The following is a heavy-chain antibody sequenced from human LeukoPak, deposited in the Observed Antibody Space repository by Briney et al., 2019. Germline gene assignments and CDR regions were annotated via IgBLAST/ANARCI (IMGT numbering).Heavy chain of an antibody. V-gene: IGHV3-48*03. J-gene: IGHJ5*02. CDR3: ARGVGSSWPGWFDP. CDR2: ISHSGRTI. Sequence: PGGSLRLSCAASGFTFSNYELNWVRQAPGKGPEWVSYISHSGRTIYSADSVRGRFTISRDNAKNSLYLQMNSLRAEDTAVYYCARGVGSSWPGWFDPWGQGTLVTVSS. CDR1: GFTFSNYE. D-gene: IGHD6-13*01.